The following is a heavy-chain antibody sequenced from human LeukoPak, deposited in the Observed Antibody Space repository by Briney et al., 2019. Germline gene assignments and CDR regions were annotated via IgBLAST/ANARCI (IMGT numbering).Heavy chain of an antibody. Sequence: SETLSLTCTVSGGSVSSGSYYWSWIRQPPGKGLEWIGYIYYSGSTNYNPSLKSRVTISVDTSKNQFSLKLSSVTAADTAVYYCARGYIRGFDPWGQGTLVTVSS. CDR2: IYYSGST. D-gene: IGHD5-18*01. CDR3: ARGYIRGFDP. J-gene: IGHJ5*02. CDR1: GGSVSSGSYY. V-gene: IGHV4-61*01.